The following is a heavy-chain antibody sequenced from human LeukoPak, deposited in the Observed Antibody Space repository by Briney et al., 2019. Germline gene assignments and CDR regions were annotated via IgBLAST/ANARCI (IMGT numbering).Heavy chain of an antibody. V-gene: IGHV3-74*01. CDR1: AFTFSRYW. Sequence: GGSVRLSCAASAFTFSRYWMHWVRQTPGEGLVWVSRIISDGTTTTYADSVKGRFTISRDNARNTLYLQMNSLRGEDTAVYYCARFAYDSGSLSWGQGALVTVSS. D-gene: IGHD3-10*01. J-gene: IGHJ5*02. CDR2: IISDGTTT. CDR3: ARFAYDSGSLS.